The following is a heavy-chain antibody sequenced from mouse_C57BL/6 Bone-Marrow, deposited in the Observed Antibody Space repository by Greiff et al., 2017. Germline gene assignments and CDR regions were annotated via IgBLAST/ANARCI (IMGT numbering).Heavy chain of an antibody. Sequence: QVQLKESGPELVKPGASVKISCKASGYSFTSYYIHWVKQRPGQGLEWIGWIYPGSGNTKYNEKFKGKATLTADTSSSTAYMQLSSLTSEDSAVYYCASITTVVAKDYWGQGTTLTVSS. V-gene: IGHV1-66*01. CDR3: ASITTVVAKDY. CDR1: GYSFTSYY. J-gene: IGHJ2*01. CDR2: IYPGSGNT. D-gene: IGHD1-1*01.